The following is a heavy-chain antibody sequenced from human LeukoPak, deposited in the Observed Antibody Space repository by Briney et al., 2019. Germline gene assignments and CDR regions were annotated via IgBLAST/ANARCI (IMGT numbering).Heavy chain of an antibody. V-gene: IGHV4-39*07. J-gene: IGHJ4*02. CDR3: ARVQPGDY. CDR2: IDYSGST. Sequence: SETLSLTCTVSGGSISSSSYYWGWIRQPPGKGLEWIGSIDYSGSTYYNPSLKSRVTISVDTSKNQFSLKLSSVTAADTAVYYCARVQPGDYWGQGPLVTVSS. CDR1: GGSISSSSYY. D-gene: IGHD3-16*01.